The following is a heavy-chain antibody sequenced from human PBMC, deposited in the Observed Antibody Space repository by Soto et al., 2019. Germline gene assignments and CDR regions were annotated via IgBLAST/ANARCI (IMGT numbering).Heavy chain of an antibody. Sequence: PGGSLRLSCAASGFTFSSYGMHWVRQAPGKGLEWVAVISYDGSNKYYADSVKGRFTISRDNSKNTLYLQMNSLRAEDTAVYYCALRFLEWLLPKRAYYYYGMDVWGQGTTVTVSS. CDR2: ISYDGSNK. V-gene: IGHV3-30*03. CDR1: GFTFSSYG. D-gene: IGHD3-3*01. CDR3: ALRFLEWLLPKRAYYYYGMDV. J-gene: IGHJ6*02.